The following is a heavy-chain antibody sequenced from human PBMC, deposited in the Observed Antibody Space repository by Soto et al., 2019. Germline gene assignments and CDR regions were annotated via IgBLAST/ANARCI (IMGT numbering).Heavy chain of an antibody. V-gene: IGHV3-15*07. CDR2: IKSKTDGGTT. Sequence: GGTLSLSCAASGFTFSNAWLNWVRQAQGKELEWVGRIKSKTDGGTTDYAAPVKGRFTISRDDSKNTLNLQMNSLKTEDTAVYYCIVRYPYYFDSWGQGTLVTVSS. CDR3: IVRYPYYFDS. J-gene: IGHJ4*02. D-gene: IGHD2-21*01. CDR1: GFTFSNAW.